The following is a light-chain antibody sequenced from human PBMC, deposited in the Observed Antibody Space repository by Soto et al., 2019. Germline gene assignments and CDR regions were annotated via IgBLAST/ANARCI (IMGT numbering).Light chain of an antibody. CDR2: GAS. CDR1: QGISGY. CDR3: QQANSYPRT. V-gene: IGKV1-12*01. Sequence: DIQMTQSPSSVSASVGDRVTITCRASQGISGYLLWFQQKPGKAPKLLIYGASTLQSGVPSRFSGSGSGTDFTLTITSLQPEDFATYYCQQANSYPRTFGPGTKVDFK. J-gene: IGKJ3*01.